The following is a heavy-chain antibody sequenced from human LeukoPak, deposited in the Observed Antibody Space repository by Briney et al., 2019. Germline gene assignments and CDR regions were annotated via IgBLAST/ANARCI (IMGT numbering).Heavy chain of an antibody. V-gene: IGHV3-53*01. CDR3: ARDISIAGCMDV. D-gene: IGHD3-3*02. Sequence: GGSLRLSCAASGFTVSSNYMNWVRQAPGKGLEWVSVIYSGGSTYYADSVKGRFTISRDNSKNTLYLQMNSLGAEDTAVYYCARDISIAGCMDVWGQGTTVTVSS. J-gene: IGHJ6*02. CDR1: GFTVSSNY. CDR2: IYSGGST.